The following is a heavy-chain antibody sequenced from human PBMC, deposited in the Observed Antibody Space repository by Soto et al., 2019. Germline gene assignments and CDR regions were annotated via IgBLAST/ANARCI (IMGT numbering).Heavy chain of an antibody. V-gene: IGHV3-23*01. CDR2: ISGSGGST. D-gene: IGHD4-4*01. CDR1: GFTFSRYA. Sequence: GGSLRLSCAASGFTFSRYAMSWGRQAPGKGLEWVSAISGSGGSTYYTDSVKGRFTISRDNSKNTLYLQMNSLRAEDTAVYYCAKGSRDSNIYYYYYGMDVWGQGTTVTVSS. J-gene: IGHJ6*02. CDR3: AKGSRDSNIYYYYYGMDV.